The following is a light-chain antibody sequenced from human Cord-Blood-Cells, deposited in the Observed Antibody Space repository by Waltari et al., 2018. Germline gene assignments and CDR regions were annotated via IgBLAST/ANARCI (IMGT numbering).Light chain of an antibody. CDR3: QQYGSSPQT. V-gene: IGKV3-20*01. CDR1: QSVSSSY. Sequence: EIVFTQSPGTLSLSPGESATLSCRASQSVSSSYLAWYQQKPGQAPRLLIYCASSRATGIPDRFSGSGSGTDFTLTISRLEPEDFAVYYCQQYGSSPQTFGQGTKVEIK. J-gene: IGKJ1*01. CDR2: CAS.